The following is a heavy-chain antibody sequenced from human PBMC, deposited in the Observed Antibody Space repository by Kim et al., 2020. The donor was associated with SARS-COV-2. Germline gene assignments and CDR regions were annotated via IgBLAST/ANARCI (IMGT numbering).Heavy chain of an antibody. J-gene: IGHJ4*02. V-gene: IGHV3-9*01. CDR3: AKSGSGSYYKGRFDY. Sequence: DSVKGRFTISRDNAKNSLYLQMNSLRAEDTALYYCAKSGSGSYYKGRFDYWGQGTLVTVSS. D-gene: IGHD3-10*01.